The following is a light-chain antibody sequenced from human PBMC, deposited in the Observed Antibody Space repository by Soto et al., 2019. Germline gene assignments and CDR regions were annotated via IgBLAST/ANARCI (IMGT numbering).Light chain of an antibody. CDR2: DVS. CDR3: QQYTTFSPT. Sequence: QMTQTPSTLSASVGDRVTITCRASQSVSPWLAWYQQTPGKAPKLLIYDVSNLQVGIPSRFSGSGSETEFTLTISGLQPDDFATYYCQQYTTFSPTFGQGTKLDI. CDR1: QSVSPW. V-gene: IGKV1-5*01. J-gene: IGKJ2*01.